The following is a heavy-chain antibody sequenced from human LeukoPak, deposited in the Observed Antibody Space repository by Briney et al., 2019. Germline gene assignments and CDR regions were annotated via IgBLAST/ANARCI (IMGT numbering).Heavy chain of an antibody. Sequence: ASVKVSCKASGYTFTGYYMHWVRQAPGQGLEWMGIINPSGGSTSYAQKFQGRVTMTRDMSTSTVYMELSSLRSEDTAVYYCARSTYYYDSSGYYRFDYWGQGTLVTVSS. J-gene: IGHJ4*02. CDR2: INPSGGST. CDR1: GYTFTGYY. D-gene: IGHD3-22*01. CDR3: ARSTYYYDSSGYYRFDY. V-gene: IGHV1-46*01.